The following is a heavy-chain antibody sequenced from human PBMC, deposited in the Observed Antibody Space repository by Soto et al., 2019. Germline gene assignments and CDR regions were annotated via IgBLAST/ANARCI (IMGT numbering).Heavy chain of an antibody. Sequence: SETLSLTCTVSGGSISSGGYYWSWIRQHPGKGLEWIGYIYYSGSTYYNPSLKSRVTISVDTSKNQFSLKLSSVTAADTAVYYCARGAPPAITIVRGVKTDYFDYWGQGTLVTVSS. V-gene: IGHV4-31*02. D-gene: IGHD3-10*01. J-gene: IGHJ4*02. CDR1: GGSISSGGYY. CDR3: ARGAPPAITIVRGVKTDYFDY. CDR2: IYYSGST.